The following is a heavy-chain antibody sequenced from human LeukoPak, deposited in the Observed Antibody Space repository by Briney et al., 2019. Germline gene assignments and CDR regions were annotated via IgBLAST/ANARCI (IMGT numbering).Heavy chain of an antibody. CDR1: GDSVSRSDSY. Sequence: SETLSLTCSVSGDSVSRSDSYRDWIRQPPGKGLEWIGTIYYSGRTYYSPSLKSRVTMSVDPSNNQFSLNLRSVTAADTAVYYCARRRYYDGSGYLEWGQGTLLSVSS. CDR3: ARRRYYDGSGYLE. J-gene: IGHJ1*01. D-gene: IGHD3-22*01. V-gene: IGHV4-39*01. CDR2: IYYSGRT.